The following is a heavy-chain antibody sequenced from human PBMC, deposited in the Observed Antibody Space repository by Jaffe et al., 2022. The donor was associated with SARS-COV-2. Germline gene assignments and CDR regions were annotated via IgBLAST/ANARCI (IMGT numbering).Heavy chain of an antibody. CDR3: TTDLMDV. V-gene: IGHV3-15*01. CDR2: IKSNVEDGTT. Sequence: EGQLVESGGGLVKPGGSLRLSCAASGFTFNKAWMSWVRQAPGKGLEWVGRIKSNVEDGTTVFGAPVNDRFTISRDDSKSTVDLQMNSLKIEDTGVYYCTTDLMDVWGQGTTVIVSS. CDR1: GFTFNKAW. J-gene: IGHJ6*02.